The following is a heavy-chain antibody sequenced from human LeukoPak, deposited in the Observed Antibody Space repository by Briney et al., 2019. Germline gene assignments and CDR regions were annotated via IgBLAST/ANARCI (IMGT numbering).Heavy chain of an antibody. V-gene: IGHV4-34*01. CDR1: GGSFSGYY. CDR2: INHSGST. J-gene: IGHJ6*03. D-gene: IGHD6-13*01. CDR3: ARVRAAAGTGYYYYYYMDV. Sequence: NPSETLSLTCAVYGGSFSGYYWSWIRQPPGKGLEWIGEINHSGSTNYNPSLKSRLTISVDTSKNQFSLKLSSVTAADTAVYYCARVRAAAGTGYYYYYYMDVWGKGTTVTVSS.